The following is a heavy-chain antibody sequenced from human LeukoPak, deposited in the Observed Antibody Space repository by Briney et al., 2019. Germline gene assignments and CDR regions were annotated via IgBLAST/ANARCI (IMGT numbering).Heavy chain of an antibody. J-gene: IGHJ4*02. CDR1: GLTFSSYE. V-gene: IGHV3-48*03. CDR2: IRTSGSTT. Sequence: SGRSLRLSCAASGLTFSSYEMNWVRQAPGKGLEWVSYIRTSGSTTFYADSVKGRFTICRDNADNSLHLQMNSLRAEDTAVYYCATDPPYCYDGRDDYSSYWGQGALVAVSS. D-gene: IGHD3-22*01. CDR3: ATDPPYCYDGRDDYSSY.